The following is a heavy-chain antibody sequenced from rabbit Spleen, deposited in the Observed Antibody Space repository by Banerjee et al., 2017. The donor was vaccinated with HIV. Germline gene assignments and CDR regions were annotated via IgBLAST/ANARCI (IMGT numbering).Heavy chain of an antibody. CDR3: ARGEYFTVGFSSYAIYLDL. D-gene: IGHD8-1*01. CDR2: IYTGNGKN. CDR1: GFSFSSGYD. V-gene: IGHV1S45*01. Sequence: QEQLVESGGGLVKPGASLTLTCTASGFSFSSGYDMSWVRQAPGKGLEWIGFIYTGNGKNYYASWAKGRFTISKTSSTTVTLQMTSLTAADTATYFCARGEYFTVGFSSYAIYLDLWGQGTLVTVS. J-gene: IGHJ4*01.